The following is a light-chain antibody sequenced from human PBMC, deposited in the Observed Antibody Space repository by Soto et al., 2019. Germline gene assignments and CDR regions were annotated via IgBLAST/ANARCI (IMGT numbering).Light chain of an antibody. CDR1: PGIGNY. J-gene: IGKJ4*01. CDR3: QQYHSYPLT. Sequence: DIQMTQSPSSLSASVGDRVTITCRASPGIGNYLAWFPQKPGKATKSLIYGASSLQSGVPSKFSGSGSGTDFALTISSLQPEDFATHDCQQYHSYPLTFCGGTKVEIK. V-gene: IGKV1-16*02. CDR2: GAS.